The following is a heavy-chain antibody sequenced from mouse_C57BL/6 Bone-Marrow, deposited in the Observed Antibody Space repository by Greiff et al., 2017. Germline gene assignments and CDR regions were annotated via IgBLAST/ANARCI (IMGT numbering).Heavy chain of an antibody. J-gene: IGHJ3*01. CDR2: IWSGGST. D-gene: IGHD2-2*01. CDR1: GFSLTSYG. Sequence: VQWVESGPGLVQPSQSLSITCTVSGFSLTSYGVHWVRQSPGKGLEWLGVIWSGGSTDYNAAFISRLSISKDNSKSQVFFKMNSLQADDTAIYYCARYYGYRAFAYWGQGTLVTVSA. CDR3: ARYYGYRAFAY. V-gene: IGHV2-2*01.